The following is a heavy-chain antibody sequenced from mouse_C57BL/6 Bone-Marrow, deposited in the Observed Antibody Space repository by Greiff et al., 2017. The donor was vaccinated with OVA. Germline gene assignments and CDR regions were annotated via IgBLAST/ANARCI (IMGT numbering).Heavy chain of an antibody. Sequence: VQLQQSGAELARPGASVKLSCKASGYTFTSYGISWVKQRTGQGLEWIGEIYPRSGNTYYNEKFKGKATLTADKSSSTAYMELRSLTSEDSAVYFSARAYYYGSSYGFAYWGQGTLVTVSA. D-gene: IGHD1-1*01. CDR3: ARAYYYGSSYGFAY. CDR2: IYPRSGNT. V-gene: IGHV1-81*01. CDR1: GYTFTSYG. J-gene: IGHJ3*01.